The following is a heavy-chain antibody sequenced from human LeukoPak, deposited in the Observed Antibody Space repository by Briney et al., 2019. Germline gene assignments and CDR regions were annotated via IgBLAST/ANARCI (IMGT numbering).Heavy chain of an antibody. V-gene: IGHV1-69*13. CDR3: ARGSAAAPPDDAFDI. J-gene: IGHJ3*02. D-gene: IGHD6-13*01. CDR2: IIPIFGTA. CDR1: GGTFSSYA. Sequence: GASVKVSCKASGGTFSSYAISWVRQAPGQGLEWMGGIIPIFGTANYAQKFQGRVTITADESTSTAYMELSSLRSEDTAVYYCARGSAAAPPDDAFDIWGQGTMVTVSS.